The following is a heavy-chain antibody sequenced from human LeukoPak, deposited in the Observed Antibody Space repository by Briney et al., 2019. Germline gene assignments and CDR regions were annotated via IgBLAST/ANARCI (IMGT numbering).Heavy chain of an antibody. CDR2: ISAYNGNT. J-gene: IGHJ3*02. CDR1: GYTFTSYG. Sequence: ASVKVSCKASGYTFTSYGISWVRQAPGQGLEWMGWISAYNGNTNYAQKLQGRVTMTTDTSTSTAYMELRSLRSDDTAVYYCARGIKYGYDSSKRDDAFDIWGRGTMVTVSS. D-gene: IGHD3-22*01. V-gene: IGHV1-18*01. CDR3: ARGIKYGYDSSKRDDAFDI.